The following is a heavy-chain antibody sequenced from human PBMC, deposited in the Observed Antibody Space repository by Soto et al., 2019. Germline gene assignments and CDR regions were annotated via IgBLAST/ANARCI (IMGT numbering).Heavy chain of an antibody. V-gene: IGHV4-31*03. D-gene: IGHD6-19*01. CDR3: ARDGRGRGIAVAGRFWYFDL. J-gene: IGHJ2*01. Sequence: QVQLQESGPGLVKPSQTLSLTCTVSGASISSGGYYWNWIRQHPGKGLEWIGYIYYSGSTYYNPSLKSRVTISVVTSKNEFSLKLSSVTAADTAVYYCARDGRGRGIAVAGRFWYFDLWGRGTLVTVSS. CDR2: IYYSGST. CDR1: GASISSGGYY.